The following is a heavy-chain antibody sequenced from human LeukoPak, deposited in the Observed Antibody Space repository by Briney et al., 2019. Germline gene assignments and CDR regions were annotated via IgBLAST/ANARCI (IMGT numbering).Heavy chain of an antibody. V-gene: IGHV1-18*01. J-gene: IGHJ4*02. Sequence: GASVKVSCKASGYTFTSYGISWVRQAPGQGLEWMGWISAYNGNTNYAQKLQGRVTMTTDTSTSTAYMELRSLRSDDTAVYYCARDSLGYCSSTSCYSSYWGQGTLVTVSS. D-gene: IGHD2-2*02. CDR1: GYTFTSYG. CDR2: ISAYNGNT. CDR3: ARDSLGYCSSTSCYSSY.